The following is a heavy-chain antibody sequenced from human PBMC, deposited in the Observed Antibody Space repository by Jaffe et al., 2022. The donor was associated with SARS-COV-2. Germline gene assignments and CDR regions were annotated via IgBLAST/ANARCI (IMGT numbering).Heavy chain of an antibody. CDR1: GFTFSSYA. CDR2: ISGSGGST. V-gene: IGHV3-23*01. CDR3: AKPAITMIVPNPYFDY. D-gene: IGHD3-22*01. J-gene: IGHJ4*02. Sequence: EVQLLESGGGLVQPGGSLRLSCAASGFTFSSYAMSWVRQAPGKGLEWVSAISGSGGSTYYADSVKGRFTISRDNSKNTLYLQMNSLRAEDTAVYYCAKPAITMIVPNPYFDYWGQGTLVTVSS.